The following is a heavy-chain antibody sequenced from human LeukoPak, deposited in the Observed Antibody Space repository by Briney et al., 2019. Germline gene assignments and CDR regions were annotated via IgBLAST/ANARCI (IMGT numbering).Heavy chain of an antibody. Sequence: GGSLRLSCTASGFIFSHYGMHWVRQAPGKGLEWVAVIQNDASTRNYVDSVKGRFTISRDNSENTVFLQMDSLRVEDTAVYYCARELSQIVWGGLDYGGQGTLVTVSS. J-gene: IGHJ4*02. CDR2: IQNDASTR. CDR3: ARELSQIVWGGLDY. CDR1: GFIFSHYG. D-gene: IGHD2-21*01. V-gene: IGHV3-33*05.